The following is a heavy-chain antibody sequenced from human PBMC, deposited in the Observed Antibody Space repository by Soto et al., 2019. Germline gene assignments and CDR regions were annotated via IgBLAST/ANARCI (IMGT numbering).Heavy chain of an antibody. V-gene: IGHV2-5*02. J-gene: IGHJ4*02. D-gene: IGHD5-18*01. CDR3: AHSRGYSYAFDFHY. CDR1: GFSLSSNGVG. Sequence: SGPTLVNPTRALTLTCTFSGFSLSSNGVGVGWIRQPPGKALEWLALIYWDDDKRYSPSLKRRLTITKDTSKNQVVLTMTNMDPVDTATYYCAHSRGYSYAFDFHYWGQGTLVTVSS. CDR2: IYWDDDK.